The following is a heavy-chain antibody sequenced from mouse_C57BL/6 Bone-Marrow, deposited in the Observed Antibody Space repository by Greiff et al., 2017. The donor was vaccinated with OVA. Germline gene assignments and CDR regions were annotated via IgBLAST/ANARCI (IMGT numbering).Heavy chain of an antibody. V-gene: IGHV1-15*01. Sequence: QVHVKQSGAELVRPGASVTLSCKASGYTFTDYEMHWVKQTPVHGLEWIGAIDPETGGTAYNQKFKGKAILTADKSSSTAYMELRSLTSEDSAVYYCTRFRAMDYWGQGTSVTVSS. CDR1: GYTFTDYE. J-gene: IGHJ4*01. CDR2: IDPETGGT. CDR3: TRFRAMDY.